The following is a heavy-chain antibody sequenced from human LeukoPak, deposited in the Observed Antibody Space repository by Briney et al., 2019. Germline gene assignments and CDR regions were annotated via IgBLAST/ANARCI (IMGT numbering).Heavy chain of an antibody. CDR3: AKDSAAAGTGYYFDY. CDR1: GFTFNTYA. V-gene: IGHV3-23*01. D-gene: IGHD6-13*01. Sequence: PGGSLRLSCEASGFTFNTYAIYWVRQAPGKGLEWVSGICGSGGCTYYADSVKGRFTISRDNSKNTVYLQMNSLTADDTAVYYCAKDSAAAGTGYYFDYWGQGTLVTVSS. CDR2: ICGSGGCT. J-gene: IGHJ4*02.